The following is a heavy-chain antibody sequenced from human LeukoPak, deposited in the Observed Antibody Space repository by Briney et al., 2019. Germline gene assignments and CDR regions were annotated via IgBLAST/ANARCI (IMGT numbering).Heavy chain of an antibody. CDR2: LNPNSGNT. Sequence: GASVKVSCKASGYTFTSYDISWVRQATGQGLEWMAWLNPNSGNTGYAQKFQGRVTITRNTSIRTAYMELSSLRSEDTAVYYCVRVRSLYDSSSYYFDYWGQGTLVTVSS. J-gene: IGHJ4*02. CDR1: GYTFTSYD. V-gene: IGHV1-8*03. CDR3: VRVRSLYDSSSYYFDY. D-gene: IGHD6-6*01.